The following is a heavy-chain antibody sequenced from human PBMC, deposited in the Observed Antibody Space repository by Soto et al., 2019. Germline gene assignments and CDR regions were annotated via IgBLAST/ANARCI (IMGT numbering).Heavy chain of an antibody. CDR2: ILHDGSAE. V-gene: IGHV3-30*03. D-gene: IGHD4-4*01. J-gene: IGHJ6*02. Sequence: GGSLRLSXAASGFTFTNYDMHWVRQAPGKGLEWMALILHDGSAEYYADSVKGRFTISRDNSKNTLYLQMNSLRAEDTAVYYCARSRDGYSFYFYYGMDGWGQGTTVTVSS. CDR1: GFTFTNYD. CDR3: ARSRDGYSFYFYYGMDG.